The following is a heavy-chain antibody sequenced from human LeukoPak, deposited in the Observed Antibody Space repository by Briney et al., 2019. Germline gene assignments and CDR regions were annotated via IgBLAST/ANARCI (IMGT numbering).Heavy chain of an antibody. J-gene: IGHJ4*02. V-gene: IGHV4-39*07. D-gene: IGHD6-13*01. CDR3: ARDRQFSSSWPDY. CDR1: GGSISSSSYY. Sequence: SETLSLTCTVSGGSISSSSYYWGWIRQPPGKGLEWIGSIYYSGSTYYNPSLKSRVTMSVDTSKNQFSLKLSSVTAADTAVYYCARDRQFSSSWPDYWGQGTLVTVSS. CDR2: IYYSGST.